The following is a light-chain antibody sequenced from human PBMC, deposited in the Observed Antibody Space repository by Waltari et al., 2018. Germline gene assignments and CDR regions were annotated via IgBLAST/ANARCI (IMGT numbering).Light chain of an antibody. J-gene: IGLJ3*02. CDR2: ECT. Sequence: QSALTQPASMSGSPGQSITVSCTGTSSDIGNYDLVSWYQQFPGKAPKLIIYECTERPSVISSRFSGSKPGNTAFLTISGLQAEDEADYHCCSYGGPSSWVFGGGTKLTVL. CDR1: SSDIGNYDL. CDR3: CSYGGPSSWV. V-gene: IGLV2-23*01.